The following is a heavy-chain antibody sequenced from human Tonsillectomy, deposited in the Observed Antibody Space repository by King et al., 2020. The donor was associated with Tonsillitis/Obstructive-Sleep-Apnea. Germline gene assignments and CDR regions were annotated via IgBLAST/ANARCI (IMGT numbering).Heavy chain of an antibody. CDR3: ARDLDPAPYNWFDP. J-gene: IGHJ5*02. V-gene: IGHV4-4*07. CDR1: GGSITSYY. Sequence: QLQESGPGLVKPSETLSLTCTVSGGSITSYYWSWIRQPAGKGLEWIGLISSTGSTNYNPSLKSRVTLSVDTSRNQFSLKLSPVTAADTAVYFCARDLDPAPYNWFDPWGQGTLVTVSS. D-gene: IGHD5-18*01. CDR2: ISSTGST.